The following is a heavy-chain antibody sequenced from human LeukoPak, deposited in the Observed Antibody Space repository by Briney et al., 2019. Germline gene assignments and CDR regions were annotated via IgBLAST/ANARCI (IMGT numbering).Heavy chain of an antibody. CDR2: IYLSGTT. J-gene: IGHJ4*02. V-gene: IGHV4-38-2*01. CDR3: ARHERSVAVAGSFDF. D-gene: IGHD6-19*01. Sequence: PGGSLRLSCAASGFTFSDYYMSWIRQAPGKGLEWIGSIYLSGTTHYNPSLTSRVTISVDTSKNNFSLKLTSLTVADTAVYYCARHERSVAVAGSFDFWGQGTLVTVSS. CDR1: GFTFSDYY.